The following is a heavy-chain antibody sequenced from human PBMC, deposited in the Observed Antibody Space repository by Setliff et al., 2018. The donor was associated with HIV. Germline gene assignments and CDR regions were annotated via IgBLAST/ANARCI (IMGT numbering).Heavy chain of an antibody. V-gene: IGHV4-4*07. CDR3: ARGSDYIWGNYRFPFDY. J-gene: IGHJ4*02. Sequence: SETLSLTCTVSGGSISSYYWSWIRQPAGKGLEWIGRIYTSGSTNYNPSLKSRVTTSVDTSKNQFSLKLSSVTAADTAVYYCARGSDYIWGNYRFPFDYWGQGTLVTVSS. CDR1: GGSISSYY. D-gene: IGHD3-16*02. CDR2: IYTSGST.